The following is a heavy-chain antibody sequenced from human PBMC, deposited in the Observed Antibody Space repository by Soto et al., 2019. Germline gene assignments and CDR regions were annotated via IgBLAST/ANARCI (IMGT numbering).Heavy chain of an antibody. D-gene: IGHD2-21*01. V-gene: IGHV3-7*05. Sequence: GGSLRLSCAASGFTFSNYWMNWVRQAPGKGLEWVANINQDESQRNHVDSVKGRFTISRDNTKNSVHLQMNSLRVDDTAVYYCARDYDNSWSGFFQHLGQGTLVTVSS. CDR2: INQDESQR. CDR3: ARDYDNSWSGFFQH. J-gene: IGHJ1*01. CDR1: GFTFSNYW.